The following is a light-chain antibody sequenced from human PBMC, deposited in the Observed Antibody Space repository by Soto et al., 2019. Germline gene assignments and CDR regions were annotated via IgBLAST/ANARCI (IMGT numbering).Light chain of an antibody. CDR3: QLYGSSPWT. Sequence: LLTQSPGTLSLCPGEGDTLSCRASQSVSSSYLAWYQQKPGQAPRLLIYGTSSRATGIPDRFSGSGSGTDFTLTITRLEPEDFAVYYCQLYGSSPWTFGQGTEVEIK. J-gene: IGKJ1*01. CDR2: GTS. CDR1: QSVSSSY. V-gene: IGKV3-20*01.